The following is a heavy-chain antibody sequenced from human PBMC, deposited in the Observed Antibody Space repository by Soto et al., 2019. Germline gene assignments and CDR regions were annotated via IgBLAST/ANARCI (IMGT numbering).Heavy chain of an antibody. D-gene: IGHD2-15*01. CDR3: AKVDINCSGGSCYSSYFDY. Sequence: PGGSLRLSCAASGFTFSSYAMSWVRQAPGKGLEWVSAISGSGGSTYYADSVKGRFTISRDNSKNTLYLQMNSLRAEDTAVCYCAKVDINCSGGSCYSSYFDYWGQGTLVTVSS. J-gene: IGHJ4*02. CDR1: GFTFSSYA. CDR2: ISGSGGST. V-gene: IGHV3-23*01.